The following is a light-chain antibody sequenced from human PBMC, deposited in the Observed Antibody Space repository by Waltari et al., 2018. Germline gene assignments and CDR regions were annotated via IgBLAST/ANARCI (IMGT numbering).Light chain of an antibody. Sequence: QSILTQPPSVSGAPGQKVTISCPGGSPNIGAGYDVTWSQQLPGAAPKLLIFGNNNRPSGVPDRFSGSKSGTSASLDITGLQAEDEADYYCQSYDSSLSGSGVFGGGTKLTVL. V-gene: IGLV1-40*01. J-gene: IGLJ3*02. CDR3: QSYDSSLSGSGV. CDR2: GNN. CDR1: SPNIGAGYD.